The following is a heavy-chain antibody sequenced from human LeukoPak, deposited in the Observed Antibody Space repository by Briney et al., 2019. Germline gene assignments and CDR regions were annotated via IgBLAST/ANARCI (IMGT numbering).Heavy chain of an antibody. D-gene: IGHD2-8*01. CDR3: ARGAAVYYDAFDI. Sequence: SETLSLTCTVSGGSIRTHYWSWMRQPPGEGLEWMGHIYYSGTTHDNPSLKSRVTLSLDRSNNQFSLNLTSVTAEDTAVYYCARGAAVYYDAFDIWGRETMVTVSS. CDR2: IYYSGTT. V-gene: IGHV4-59*11. CDR1: GGSIRTHY. J-gene: IGHJ3*02.